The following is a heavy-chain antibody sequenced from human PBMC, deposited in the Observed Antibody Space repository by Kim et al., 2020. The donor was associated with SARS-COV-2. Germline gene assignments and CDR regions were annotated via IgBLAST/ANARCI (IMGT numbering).Heavy chain of an antibody. CDR3: AREHSSSWYNYFDY. V-gene: IGHV3-33*05. Sequence: GGSLRLSCAASGFTFSSYGMHWVRQAPGKGLEWVAVISYDGSNKYYADSVKGRFTISRGNSKNTLYLQMNSLRAEDTAVYYCAREHSSSWYNYFDYWGQG. J-gene: IGHJ4*02. CDR1: GFTFSSYG. CDR2: ISYDGSNK. D-gene: IGHD6-13*01.